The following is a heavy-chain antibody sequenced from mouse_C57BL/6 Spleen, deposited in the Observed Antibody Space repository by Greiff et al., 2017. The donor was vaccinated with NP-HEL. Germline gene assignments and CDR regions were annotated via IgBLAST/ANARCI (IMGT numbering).Heavy chain of an antibody. CDR3: ARDYSNYVWAMDY. CDR2: ISYDGSN. Sequence: VQLKESGPGLVKPSQSLSLTCSVTGYSITSGYYWNWIRQFPGNKLEWMGYISYDGSNNYNPSLKNRISITRDTSKNQFFLKLNSVTTEDTATYYCARDYSNYVWAMDYWGQGTSVTVSS. D-gene: IGHD2-5*01. CDR1: GYSITSGYY. J-gene: IGHJ4*01. V-gene: IGHV3-6*01.